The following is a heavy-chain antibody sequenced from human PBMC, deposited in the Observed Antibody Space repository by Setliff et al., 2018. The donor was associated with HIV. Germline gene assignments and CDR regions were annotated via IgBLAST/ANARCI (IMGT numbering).Heavy chain of an antibody. D-gene: IGHD3-10*01. J-gene: IGHJ5*02. CDR1: GFTFGDYY. CDR3: ARGDVVQFRGALDP. CDR2: ISSRGSVI. Sequence: SLKISCAASGFTFGDYYMTWIRQAPKKGLECVAYISSRGSVIQYADSVKGRFTISRDNAKNSLSLQMNNLRDEDTAVYFCARGDVVQFRGALDPWGQGALVTVSS. V-gene: IGHV3-11*04.